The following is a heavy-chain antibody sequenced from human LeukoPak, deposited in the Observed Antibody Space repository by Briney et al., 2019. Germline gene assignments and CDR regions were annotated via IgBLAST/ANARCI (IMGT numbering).Heavy chain of an antibody. J-gene: IGHJ4*02. CDR1: GGTFSNFA. CDR2: FIPIFATA. CDR3: ARDPGYRSGGSCSSAYFDY. Sequence: GASVKVSCKASGGTFSNFAICWVRQAPGQGLEWMGVFIPIFATAIYAQNLQGRVTITTDESTSTAYMELSSLRSEDTAVYYCARDPGYRSGGSCSSAYFDYWGQGTLVTVSS. D-gene: IGHD2-15*01. V-gene: IGHV1-69*05.